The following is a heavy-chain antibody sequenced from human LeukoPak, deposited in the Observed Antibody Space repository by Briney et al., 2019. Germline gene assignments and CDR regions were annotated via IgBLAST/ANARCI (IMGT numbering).Heavy chain of an antibody. V-gene: IGHV3-9*01. D-gene: IGHD6-13*01. CDR1: GFTFSDYY. CDR3: AKAFSSTWYWYFDL. CDR2: ITWNSGDI. J-gene: IGHJ2*01. Sequence: GGSLRLSCAASGFTFSDYYMSWIRQAPGKGLEWVSGITWNSGDIDYADSVKGRFIISRDNAKNSLFLQMNSLRPEDTALYYCAKAFSSTWYWYFDLWGRGTLVTVSS.